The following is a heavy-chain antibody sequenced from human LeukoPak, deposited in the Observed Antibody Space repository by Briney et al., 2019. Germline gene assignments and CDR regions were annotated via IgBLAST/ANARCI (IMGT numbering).Heavy chain of an antibody. Sequence: GGSLRLSCAASGFNFEDYTMHWVRQTPGKGLEWVSLINWDGGSTYYADSVKRRFAISRDNNKNSLYLQMTSLRTEDTALYYCTKGSNTWPSLFDYWGQGTLVTVSS. CDR2: INWDGGST. V-gene: IGHV3-43*01. CDR3: TKGSNTWPSLFDY. D-gene: IGHD2-2*02. CDR1: GFNFEDYT. J-gene: IGHJ4*02.